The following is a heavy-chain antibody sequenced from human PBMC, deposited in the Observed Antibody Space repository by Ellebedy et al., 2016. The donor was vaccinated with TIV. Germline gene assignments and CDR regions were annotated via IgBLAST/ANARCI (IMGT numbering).Heavy chain of an antibody. CDR3: AREFDHGYDSAYFDY. D-gene: IGHD5-12*01. CDR1: GYTFSGYY. Sequence: ASVKVSXKASGYTFSGYYIYWVRQAPGQGLEWMGWINPDNGGTEYAQKFQGRVTMTRDTSINTAYMELSGLGSDDTAIYFCAREFDHGYDSAYFDYWGQGTLVTVSS. CDR2: INPDNGGT. J-gene: IGHJ4*02. V-gene: IGHV1-2*02.